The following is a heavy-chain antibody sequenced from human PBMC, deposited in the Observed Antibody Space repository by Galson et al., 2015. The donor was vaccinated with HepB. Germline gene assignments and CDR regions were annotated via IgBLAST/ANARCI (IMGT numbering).Heavy chain of an antibody. V-gene: IGHV3-73*01. J-gene: IGHJ4*02. CDR2: IGSKASNYAT. CDR3: TRLGDLSGYSSS. Sequence: SLRLSCAASGFTFSGSAIHWVRQASGKGPEWVGRIGSKASNYATTHVASLKGRFIISRDDSKNTAYLHVISLKIEDTAMYYCTRLGDLSGYSSSWGQGTLVTVSS. CDR1: GFTFSGSA. D-gene: IGHD5-12*01.